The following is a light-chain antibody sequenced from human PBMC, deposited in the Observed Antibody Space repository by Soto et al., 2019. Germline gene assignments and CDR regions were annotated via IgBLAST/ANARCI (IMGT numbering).Light chain of an antibody. CDR2: EVT. CDR3: CSYAGPRTFVV. CDR1: SSDVGDYNL. Sequence: QSALTQPASVSGSPGQSITISCTGTSSDVGDYNLVSWYQQHPAKVPKLIIYEVTKRPSGVSDRFSGSKSGNTASLTISGLQADDEADYYCCSYAGPRTFVVFGRGTKLTVL. J-gene: IGLJ2*01. V-gene: IGLV2-23*02.